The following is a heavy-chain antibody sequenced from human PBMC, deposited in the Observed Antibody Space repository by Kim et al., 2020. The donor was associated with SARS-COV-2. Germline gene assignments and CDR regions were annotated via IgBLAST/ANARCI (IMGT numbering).Heavy chain of an antibody. CDR3: ARDNGKVTADY. CDR2: ISTSGTTI. D-gene: IGHD2-21*02. J-gene: IGHJ4*02. CDR1: GFTFNTYR. Sequence: GGSLRLSCTASGFTFNTYRMNWVRQAPGKGLEWVSYISTSGTTIYYADSVKGRSTISRDNAKNSLYLQMNSLRAEDTAVYYCARDNGKVTADYWGQGTLV. V-gene: IGHV3-48*03.